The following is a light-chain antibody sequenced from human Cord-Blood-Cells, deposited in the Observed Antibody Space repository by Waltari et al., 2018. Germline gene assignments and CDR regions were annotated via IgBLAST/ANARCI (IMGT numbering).Light chain of an antibody. CDR1: QSVSRSY. V-gene: IGKV3-20*01. CDR3: QQYGSSPPYT. J-gene: IGKJ2*01. Sequence: ETVWTHSPGTVSLSPGERATLTCRASQSVSRSYFAWYQQNPGQAPRLLIYGASSRATGIPDRFSGSGSGTDFTLTISTLEPEDFAVYYCQQYGSSPPYTFGQGTKLEIK. CDR2: GAS.